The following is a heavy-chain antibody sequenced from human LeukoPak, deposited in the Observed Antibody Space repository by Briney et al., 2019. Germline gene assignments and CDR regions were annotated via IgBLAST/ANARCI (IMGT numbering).Heavy chain of an antibody. CDR3: ARGARVLSVYANRGAFDL. J-gene: IGHJ3*01. V-gene: IGHV4-4*07. CDR2: IYTSGST. D-gene: IGHD2-8*01. CDR1: GGSISGYY. Sequence: SETPSLTCTVSGGSISGYYWSWIRQPPGKGLEWIGRIYTSGSTNYNPSLKSRVTMSLDTSKNQFSLKLSSVTAADTAVYYCARGARVLSVYANRGAFDLWGQGPMVTVSS.